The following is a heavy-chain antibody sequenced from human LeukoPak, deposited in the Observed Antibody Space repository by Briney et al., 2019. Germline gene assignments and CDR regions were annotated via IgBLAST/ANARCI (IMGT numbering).Heavy chain of an antibody. V-gene: IGHV3-21*01. CDR3: ATWGAGDAFDI. J-gene: IGHJ3*02. D-gene: IGHD1-26*01. CDR2: ISSSSSYI. Sequence: GGSLRLSCAASGFTFSSYSMNWVRQAPGKGLEWVSSISSSSSYICYADSVKGRFTISRDNAKNSLYLQMNSLRAEDTAVYYCATWGAGDAFDIWGQGTMVTVSS. CDR1: GFTFSSYS.